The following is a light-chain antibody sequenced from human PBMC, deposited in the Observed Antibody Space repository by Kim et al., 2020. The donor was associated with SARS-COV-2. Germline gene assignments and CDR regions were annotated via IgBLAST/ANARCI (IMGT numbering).Light chain of an antibody. CDR1: RSVGRT. J-gene: IGKJ4*01. CDR2: GAS. CDR3: QQYNNWPPT. Sequence: VSPGEGAPLSCGAGRSVGRTSSWCPQKPGQGPRLLIYGASTRATGAPARGSGSGAGTQFTLTTSSLQSEDFAVYYCQQYNNWPPTFGGGTKVDIK. V-gene: IGKV3-15*01.